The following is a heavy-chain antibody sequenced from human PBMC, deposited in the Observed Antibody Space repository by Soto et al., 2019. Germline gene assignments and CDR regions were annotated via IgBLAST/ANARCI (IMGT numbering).Heavy chain of an antibody. CDR3: GRGRSGELVVFY. Sequence: QVQLVQAGAEVKESGASVKVSCKASGYTFTGYYIHWVRQAPGQGLDWVGEISPKSGGTRYAQRFRGRVTMTKDTSITTVYRELSNLSPDDTAVYYCGRGRSGELVVFYWGQGTLVTVHS. CDR1: GYTFTGYY. V-gene: IGHV1-2*02. CDR2: ISPKSGGT. D-gene: IGHD1-7*01. J-gene: IGHJ4*02.